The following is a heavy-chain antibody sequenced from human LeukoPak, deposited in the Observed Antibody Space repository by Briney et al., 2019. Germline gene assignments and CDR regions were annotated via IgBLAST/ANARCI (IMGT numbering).Heavy chain of an antibody. Sequence: ESGPTLVQPTPTLTLTCTFSGFSLRTSGVGVGWIRQPPGKAQEWLALIYSDDDKRYSQSPKSRLTITKDTSKNQVVLTMTNMDPVDTATYYCARRGGGFDYWGQGTLVTVSS. V-gene: IGHV2-5*02. J-gene: IGHJ4*02. CDR1: GFSLRTSGVG. CDR2: IYSDDDK. D-gene: IGHD3-16*01. CDR3: ARRGGGFDY.